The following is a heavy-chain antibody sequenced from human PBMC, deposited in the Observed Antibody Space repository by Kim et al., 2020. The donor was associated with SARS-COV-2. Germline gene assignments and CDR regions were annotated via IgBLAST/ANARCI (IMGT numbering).Heavy chain of an antibody. CDR3: ARESLYYDTLTGYYYDSSALDY. J-gene: IGHJ4*02. V-gene: IGHV3-48*02. D-gene: IGHD3-9*01. Sequence: GGSLRLSCAASGFTFSNYNMNWVRQAPGKGLEWFSYITGSSSAMYYADSVKGRFTISRDNAKNSLYLEMNSLRDEDTAVYFCARESLYYDTLTGYYYDSSALDYWGQGTLVTVSS. CDR1: GFTFSNYN. CDR2: ITGSSSAM.